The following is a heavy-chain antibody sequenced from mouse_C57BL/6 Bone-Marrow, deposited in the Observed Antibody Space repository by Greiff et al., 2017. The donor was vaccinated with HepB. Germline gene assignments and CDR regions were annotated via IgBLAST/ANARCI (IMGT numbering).Heavy chain of an antibody. CDR3: ARHRDSSGYGFAY. D-gene: IGHD3-2*02. Sequence: DVKLVESGGGLVQPGGSLKLSCAASGFTFSDYGMAWVRQAPRKGPEWVAFISNLAYSIYYADTVTGRFTISRENATNTLYLEMSSLRSEDTAMYYCARHRDSSGYGFAYWGQGTLVTVSA. V-gene: IGHV5-15*01. CDR1: GFTFSDYG. J-gene: IGHJ3*01. CDR2: ISNLAYSI.